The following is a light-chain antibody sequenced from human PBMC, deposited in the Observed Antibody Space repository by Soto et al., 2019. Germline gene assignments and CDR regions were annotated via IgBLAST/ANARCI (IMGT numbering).Light chain of an antibody. Sequence: QSALTQPASVSGSRGKSITFSCAGSSSDVGSYDLVSWYQQHPGEAPKLIIYDGFKRPSGVSDRFSGSKSGYTASLTISGLQADDEADYYCTSYTSSSTLVFGTGTKFTVL. CDR2: DGF. V-gene: IGLV2-14*02. J-gene: IGLJ1*01. CDR3: TSYTSSSTLV. CDR1: SSDVGSYDL.